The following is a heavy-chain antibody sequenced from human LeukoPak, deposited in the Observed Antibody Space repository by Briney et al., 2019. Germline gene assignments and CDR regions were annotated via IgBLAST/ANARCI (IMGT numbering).Heavy chain of an antibody. V-gene: IGHV1-2*02. CDR1: GYTFSGYY. CDR3: ARLVVVPAVYFDH. CDR2: INANSGGV. D-gene: IGHD2-2*01. J-gene: IGHJ4*02. Sequence: ASVKVSCKASGYTFSGYYMHWVRQAPGQGLEWMGWINANSGGVHYAQKFQGRVTMTRDTSTSTAYMELSRLKSDDTAVYYCARLVVVPAVYFDHWGQGALVTVSS.